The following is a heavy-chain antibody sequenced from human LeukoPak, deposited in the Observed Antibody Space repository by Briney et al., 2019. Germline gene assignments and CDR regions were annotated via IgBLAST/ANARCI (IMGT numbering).Heavy chain of an antibody. V-gene: IGHV1-2*02. J-gene: IGHJ5*02. CDR3: AREKYIVGATKHNWFDP. Sequence: ASVKVSCKASGYTFTGYYMHWVRQAPGQGLEWMGWINPNSGGTNYAQKFQGRVTMTRDTSISTAYMELSRLRSDDTAVYYCAREKYIVGATKHNWFDPWGQGTLVTVSS. CDR2: INPNSGGT. D-gene: IGHD1-26*01. CDR1: GYTFTGYY.